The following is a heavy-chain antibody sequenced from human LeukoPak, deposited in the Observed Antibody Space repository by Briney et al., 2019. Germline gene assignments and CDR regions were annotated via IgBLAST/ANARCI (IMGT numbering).Heavy chain of an antibody. CDR3: AKGKEPPYGDHWYFDL. D-gene: IGHD4-17*01. J-gene: IGHJ2*01. Sequence: GGSLRLSCAASGFTFSSYGMHWVRQAPGEGLEWVAVISYDGSNKYYADSVKGRFTISRDNSKNSLYLQMNSLRAEDTAVYYCAKGKEPPYGDHWYFDLWGRGTLVTVSS. CDR2: ISYDGSNK. CDR1: GFTFSSYG. V-gene: IGHV3-30*18.